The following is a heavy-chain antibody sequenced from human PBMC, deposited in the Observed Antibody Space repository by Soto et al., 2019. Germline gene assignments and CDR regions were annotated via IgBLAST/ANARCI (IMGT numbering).Heavy chain of an antibody. CDR3: AYSSRWFGDLDY. CDR2: ISGSAGGT. V-gene: IGHV3-23*01. D-gene: IGHD6-13*01. CDR1: GFTFSKSA. Sequence: LRLSCAASGFTFSKSAMSWVRQAPGKGLEWVSGISGSAGGTFYADSVKGRFTISRDNSKNTLYMQMNSLRAEDTAVYFCAYSSRWFGDLDYWGQGTLVTVSS. J-gene: IGHJ4*02.